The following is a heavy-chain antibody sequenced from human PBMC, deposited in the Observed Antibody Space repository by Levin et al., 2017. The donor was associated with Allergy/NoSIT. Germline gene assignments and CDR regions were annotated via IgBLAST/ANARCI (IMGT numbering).Heavy chain of an antibody. V-gene: IGHV1-8*01. CDR2: MAPNNGQT. CDR3: ATSKPGIAVADF. D-gene: IGHD6-19*01. CDR1: GYSFSDYQ. Sequence: ASVKVSCKASGYSFSDYQIHWVRQAAGQGPELMGWMAPNNGQTGYAQKFRGRLTITRNTSTNSAYMDLSSLRSEDTAVYYCATSKPGIAVADFWGRGTLVTVSS. J-gene: IGHJ4*02.